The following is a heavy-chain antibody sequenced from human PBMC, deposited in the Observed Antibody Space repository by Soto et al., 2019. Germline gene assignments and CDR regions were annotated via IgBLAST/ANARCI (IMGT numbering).Heavy chain of an antibody. CDR2: IYYSGST. CDR1: GGSVSSYY. CDR3: ARQRGCSSTSCYGGDAFDI. D-gene: IGHD2-2*01. Sequence: SETLSLTCTVSGGSVSSYYWSWIRQSPGKGLEWIGYIYYSGSTNYNPSLKSRVTISVDTSKNQFSLKLSSVTAADTAVYYCARQRGCSSTSCYGGDAFDIWGQGTMVTVSS. J-gene: IGHJ3*02. V-gene: IGHV4-59*08.